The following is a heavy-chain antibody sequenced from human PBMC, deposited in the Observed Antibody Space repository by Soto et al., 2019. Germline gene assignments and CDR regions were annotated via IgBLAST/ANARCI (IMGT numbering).Heavy chain of an antibody. CDR3: ARDIQDYYDSSGYFS. Sequence: LSXTCALSSCDISSGRYWGWNRQAPGKGLEWIGSIYHSGSTYYNPSLKSRVTISVDTSKNQFSLKLSSVTAADTAVYYCARDIQDYYDSSGYFSWGQGTLVTVSS. CDR2: IYHSGST. J-gene: IGHJ4*02. V-gene: IGHV4-38-2*02. D-gene: IGHD3-22*01. CDR1: SCDISSGRY.